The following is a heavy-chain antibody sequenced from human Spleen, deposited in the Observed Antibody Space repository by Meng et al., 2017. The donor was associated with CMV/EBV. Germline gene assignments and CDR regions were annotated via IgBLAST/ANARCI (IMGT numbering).Heavy chain of an antibody. CDR3: AADFAGVCSGGTCYSSYFDY. J-gene: IGHJ4*02. D-gene: IGHD2-15*01. V-gene: IGHV3-30*04. Sequence: MDWVRKAPGKGLEWVAVISFDGSKKYYADSVMGRFTVSRDNSKNTLYLQMNSLRAEDTAEFYCAADFAGVCSGGTCYSSYFDYWGQGTLVTVSS. CDR2: ISFDGSKK.